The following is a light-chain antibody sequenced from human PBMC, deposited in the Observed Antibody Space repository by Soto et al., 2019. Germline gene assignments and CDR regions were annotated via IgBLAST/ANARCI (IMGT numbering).Light chain of an antibody. CDR3: QHYYSTPRT. CDR2: WAS. V-gene: IGKV4-1*01. Sequence: DIVMTQSPDSLAVSLGERATINCKSSQRVLYSSNNKNYLAWYQQKPGQPPKLLIYWASTRESGVPDRFSGSGSGTDFTLTISSLQADDVAVYYCQHYYSTPRTFGQGTKVELK. J-gene: IGKJ1*01. CDR1: QRVLYSSNNKNY.